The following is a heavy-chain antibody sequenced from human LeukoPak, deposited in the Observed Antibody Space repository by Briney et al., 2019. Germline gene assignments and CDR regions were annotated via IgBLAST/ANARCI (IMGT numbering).Heavy chain of an antibody. Sequence: SQTLSLTCAISGDSVSSNSAAWNWIRQSPSRGLEWLGRTYYRSKWYNDYVISVKSRITINPDTSKNQFSLQLNSVTPEDTAVYYCAREEYYYDSSGYYYVGTDYWGQGTLVTVSS. CDR1: GDSVSSNSAA. J-gene: IGHJ4*02. D-gene: IGHD3-22*01. CDR3: AREEYYYDSSGYYYVGTDY. V-gene: IGHV6-1*01. CDR2: TYYRSKWYN.